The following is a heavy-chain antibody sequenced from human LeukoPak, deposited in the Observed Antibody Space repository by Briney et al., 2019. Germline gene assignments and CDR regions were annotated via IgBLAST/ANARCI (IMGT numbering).Heavy chain of an antibody. CDR2: INHSGST. J-gene: IGHJ3*02. V-gene: IGHV4-34*01. D-gene: IGHD3-10*01. Sequence: SETLSLTCAVYGGSFSGYYWSWIRQPPGKGLEWIGEINHSGSTNYNPSLKSRVTISVDTSKNQFSLKLSSVTAADTAVYYCARVRSDRFGEPDDAFDIWGQGTMVTVSS. CDR1: GGSFSGYY. CDR3: ARVRSDRFGEPDDAFDI.